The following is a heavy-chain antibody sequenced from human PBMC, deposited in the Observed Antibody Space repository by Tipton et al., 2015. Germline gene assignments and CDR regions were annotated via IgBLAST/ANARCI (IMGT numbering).Heavy chain of an antibody. V-gene: IGHV4-38-2*01. CDR3: ACQDYDSLTRDYQTVDY. CDR2: ISHSGNT. D-gene: IGHD3-9*01. J-gene: IGHJ4*02. CDR1: AYSITTDYY. Sequence: SLTCAVSAYSITTDYYWVWIRQAPGKGLEWIGAISHSGNTFYNPSLKSRVTISADTSKNQFSLRLSSVTAADTAVYYCACQDYDSLTRDYQTVDYWGQGTLVTVSS.